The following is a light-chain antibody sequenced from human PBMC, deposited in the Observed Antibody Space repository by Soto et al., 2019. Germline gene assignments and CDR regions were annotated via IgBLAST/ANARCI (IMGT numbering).Light chain of an antibody. J-gene: IGKJ4*01. Sequence: DIQMTQSPSTLSASVGDRVTITCRASQSISTWLAWYQQKPGKAPHLLIYKASSLQSGVPSRFSGSGSGTEFTLTINSLQPDDFATYYCQQYNSYPLTFGGGTRVEI. CDR2: KAS. CDR3: QQYNSYPLT. V-gene: IGKV1-5*03. CDR1: QSISTW.